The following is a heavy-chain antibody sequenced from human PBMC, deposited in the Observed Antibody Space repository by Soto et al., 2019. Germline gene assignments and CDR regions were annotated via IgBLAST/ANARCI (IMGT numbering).Heavy chain of an antibody. V-gene: IGHV4-39*01. D-gene: IGHD5-12*01. CDR2: IYCSGSN. J-gene: IGHJ2*01. CDR3: ARQGYSGYDLYWYFDL. Sequence: SETLSLTCTVSGGSISSSSYYWGWIRQPPGKGLEWIGSIYCSGSNYYNPSLKSRVTISVDTSKNQFSLKLSSVTAADTAVYYCARQGYSGYDLYWYFDLWGRGTLVTVSS. CDR1: GGSISSSSYY.